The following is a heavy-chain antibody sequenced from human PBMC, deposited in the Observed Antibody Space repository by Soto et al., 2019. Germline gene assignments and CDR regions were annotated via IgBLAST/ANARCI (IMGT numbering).Heavy chain of an antibody. J-gene: IGHJ4*02. CDR3: AHVYGGYDNFDY. CDR2: IYWDDDK. Sequence: QITLKESGPTLVKPTQTLTLTCTCSGFSLSTSGVGVGWIRQPPGKALEWLALIYWDDDKRYSPSLKSRLTSTTDTSKNQVVLTMTNMDPVDTTTYYCAHVYGGYDNFDYWGQGTLVTVSS. D-gene: IGHD5-12*01. V-gene: IGHV2-5*02. CDR1: GFSLSTSGVG.